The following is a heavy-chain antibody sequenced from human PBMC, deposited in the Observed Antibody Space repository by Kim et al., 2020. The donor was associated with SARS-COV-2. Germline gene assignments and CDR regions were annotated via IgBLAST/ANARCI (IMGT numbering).Heavy chain of an antibody. CDR2: IYYSGST. J-gene: IGHJ5*02. CDR1: GGSISSGDYY. D-gene: IGHD2-2*02. CDR3: ARAGLYCSSTSCYKNWFDP. Sequence: SETLSLTCTVSGGSISSGDYYWSWIRQPPGKGLEWIGYIYYSGSTYYNPSLKSRVTISVDTSKNQFSLKLSSVTAADTAVYYCARAGLYCSSTSCYKNWFDPWGQGTLVTVSS. V-gene: IGHV4-30-4*01.